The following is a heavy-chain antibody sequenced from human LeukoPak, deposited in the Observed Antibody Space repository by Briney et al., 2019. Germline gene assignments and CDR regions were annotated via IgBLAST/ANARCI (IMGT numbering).Heavy chain of an antibody. Sequence: SETLSLTCSVYGDSISPNSWIWIRQPPGRGLEWIGYIYYSGNTNYNPSLKSRVTISVDTSKKQFSLTLNSVTAADTAVYYCARTAYCGGGACSTYDFDFWGQGTLVAVAS. CDR3: ARTAYCGGGACSTYDFDF. J-gene: IGHJ4*02. CDR2: IYYSGNT. V-gene: IGHV4-59*01. CDR1: GDSISPNS. D-gene: IGHD2-21*01.